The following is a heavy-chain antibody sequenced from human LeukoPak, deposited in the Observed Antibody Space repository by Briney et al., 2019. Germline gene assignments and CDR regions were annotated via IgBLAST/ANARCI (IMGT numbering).Heavy chain of an antibody. D-gene: IGHD3-22*01. Sequence: SETLSLTCTVSGGSISSSTYYWSWIRQPPGKGLEWIGKIYYSGSTYYNPSLRSRVTISVDTSKNQFSLKLNSVTAADAAVYFCARQAVVVTDYYNFYYMDVWGRGTPVTVSS. CDR3: ARQAVVVTDYYNFYYMDV. V-gene: IGHV4-39*01. CDR2: IYYSGST. J-gene: IGHJ6*03. CDR1: GGSISSSTYY.